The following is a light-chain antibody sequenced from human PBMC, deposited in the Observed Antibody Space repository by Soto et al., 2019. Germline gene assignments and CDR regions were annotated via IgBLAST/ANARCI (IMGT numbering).Light chain of an antibody. Sequence: QMTQSPSSLSASVGDRVIVTCRASQSIANYLNWYQQKPGTAPNLLIYAASSLQSGVPSRFSGSGSGTDFTLTISSLQPEDFATYTCQQSYHSPWTFGQGTKVEVK. CDR3: QQSYHSPWT. CDR2: AAS. J-gene: IGKJ1*01. V-gene: IGKV1-39*01. CDR1: QSIANY.